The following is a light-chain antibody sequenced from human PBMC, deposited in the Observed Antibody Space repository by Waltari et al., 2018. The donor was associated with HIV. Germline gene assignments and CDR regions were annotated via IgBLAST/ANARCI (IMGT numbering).Light chain of an antibody. Sequence: QSVLTQPPSVSGAPGQRVTISCTGSSSNIRAGYDVHWYQQRPGTAPTLLIYANSNRPSGVLDRFSGSKSGTSASLAITGLQAEDEADDYCQSYDSSLSAHYVFGTGTKVTVL. V-gene: IGLV1-40*01. CDR2: ANS. J-gene: IGLJ1*01. CDR3: QSYDSSLSAHYV. CDR1: SSNIRAGYD.